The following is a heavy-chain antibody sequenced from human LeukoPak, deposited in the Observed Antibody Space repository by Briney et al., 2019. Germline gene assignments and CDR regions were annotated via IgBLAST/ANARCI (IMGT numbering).Heavy chain of an antibody. V-gene: IGHV3-15*01. D-gene: IGHD5-18*01. CDR3: EIYSYGYYMDV. CDR1: GFTFSNAW. Sequence: PGGSLRLSCAASGFTFSNAWMSWVRQAPGKGLEWVGRIKSKTDGGTTDYAAPVKGRFTISRDDSKNTLYLQMNSLKTEDTAVYYCEIYSYGYYMDVWGKGTTVTVSS. CDR2: IKSKTDGGTT. J-gene: IGHJ6*03.